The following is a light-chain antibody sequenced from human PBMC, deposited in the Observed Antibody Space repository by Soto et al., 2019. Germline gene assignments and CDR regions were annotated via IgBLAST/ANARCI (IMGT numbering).Light chain of an antibody. CDR3: QSYASSLSGSV. V-gene: IGLV1-40*01. J-gene: IGLJ7*01. CDR1: SSNIGAGYD. Sequence: QSVLTQPPSVSGAPGQRVTISCTGSSSNIGAGYDVHWYQQLPGTAPKLLIDGNSNRPSGVPDRFSGSKSGTSASLAITGLQAEDEADYYCQSYASSLSGSVFGGGTQLTVL. CDR2: GNS.